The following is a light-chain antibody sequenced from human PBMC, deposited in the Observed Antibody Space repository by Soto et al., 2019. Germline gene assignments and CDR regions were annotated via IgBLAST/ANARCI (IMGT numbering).Light chain of an antibody. CDR3: QQYNSYPWT. Sequence: DIQMTQSPSTLSASVGDRVTITCRASQSISTWLAWYQQKPGKAPKLLIYDASSLESGVPSRFSGSASVTEFTLTISSLQPDDFATYDYQQYNSYPWTFGQGTKVEIK. J-gene: IGKJ1*01. V-gene: IGKV1-5*01. CDR1: QSISTW. CDR2: DAS.